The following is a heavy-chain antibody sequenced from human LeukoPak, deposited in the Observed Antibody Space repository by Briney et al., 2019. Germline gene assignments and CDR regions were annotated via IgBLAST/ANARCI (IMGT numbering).Heavy chain of an antibody. D-gene: IGHD2-15*01. J-gene: IGHJ4*02. Sequence: GASVKVSCKASGGTFSSYAISWVRQAPGQGLEWMGRIIPILGIANYAQKFQGRVTMTRNTSISTAYMELSSLRSEDTAVYYCARGLDLGYCSGGSCPPLDYWGQGTLVTVSS. CDR3: ARGLDLGYCSGGSCPPLDY. CDR1: GGTFSSYA. V-gene: IGHV1-69*04. CDR2: IIPILGIA.